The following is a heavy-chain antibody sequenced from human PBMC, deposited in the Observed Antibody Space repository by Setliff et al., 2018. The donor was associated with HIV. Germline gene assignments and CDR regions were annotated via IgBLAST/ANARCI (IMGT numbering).Heavy chain of an antibody. J-gene: IGHJ4*02. CDR3: SLRAEDTAVYYCATRRMGHFDY. V-gene: IGHV1-69-2*02. D-gene: IGHD3-10*01. CDR2: RYPRGDGT. CDR1: GYTFTDRF. Sequence: GASVKVSCKASGYTFTDRFITWFQQAPGKGLEWMGRRYPRGDGTIYAERFRGRLTFSADTSVTGRFSISRDDSKNTLYLQMNSLRAEDTAVYYCATRRMGHFDYWGQGTLVTVSS.